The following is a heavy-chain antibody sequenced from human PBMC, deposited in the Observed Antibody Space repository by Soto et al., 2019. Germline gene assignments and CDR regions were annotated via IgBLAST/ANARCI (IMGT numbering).Heavy chain of an antibody. J-gene: IGHJ4*02. V-gene: IGHV4-34*01. CDR1: GGSFSGYY. Sequence: SETLSLTCAVYGGSFSGYYWSWIRQPPGKGLEWIGEINHSGSTNYNPSPKSRVTISVDTSKNQFSLKLSSVTAADTAVYYCARGLRIQLWFYGELFDYWGQGTLVTVPS. CDR3: ARGLRIQLWFYGELFDY. D-gene: IGHD5-18*01. CDR2: INHSGST.